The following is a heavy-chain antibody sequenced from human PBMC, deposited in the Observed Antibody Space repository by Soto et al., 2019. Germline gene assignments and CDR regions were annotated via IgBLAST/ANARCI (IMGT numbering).Heavy chain of an antibody. V-gene: IGHV5-51*01. Sequence: GESLKISCKASGYKFTDYWIGWVRQMPGRGLEWMGIIYPGDSDTRYSSSFQGQVIISVDTSKNQFSLRLRSVTAADTAVYYCARGITVIGAVQGDAPGKDFFDSWGQGTLVTVS. CDR3: ARGITVIGAVQGDAPGKDFFDS. D-gene: IGHD3-22*01. CDR2: IYPGDSDT. CDR1: GYKFTDYW. J-gene: IGHJ4*02.